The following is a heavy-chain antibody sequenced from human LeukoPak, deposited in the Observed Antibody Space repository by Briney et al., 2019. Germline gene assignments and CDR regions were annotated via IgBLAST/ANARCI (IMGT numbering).Heavy chain of an antibody. CDR1: GFTFNNYA. CDR3: AKDVRVGGGGMDV. D-gene: IGHD1-26*01. V-gene: IGHV3-23*01. Sequence: GSLRLSCAASGFTFNNYAMNWVRQAPGKGLEWVSLVSSNGVNTYYADSVKGRFTISRDNSKNTVSLQMNSLRGEDTAVYYCAKDVRVGGGGMDVWGQGTPVTVSS. CDR2: VSSNGVNT. J-gene: IGHJ6*02.